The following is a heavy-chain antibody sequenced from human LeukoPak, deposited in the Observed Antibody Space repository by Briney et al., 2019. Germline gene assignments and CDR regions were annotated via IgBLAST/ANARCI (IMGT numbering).Heavy chain of an antibody. CDR2: ISAYNGNT. J-gene: IGHJ6*03. D-gene: IGHD1-26*01. V-gene: IGHV1-18*01. Sequence: GASVKVSCKASGDTFTSYGISWVRQAPGQGLEWMGWISAYNGNTNYAQKLQGRVTMTTDTSTSTAYMELRSLRSDDTAVYYCARVGGSYSDYYYYYMDVWGKGTTVTISS. CDR3: ARVGGSYSDYYYYYMDV. CDR1: GDTFTSYG.